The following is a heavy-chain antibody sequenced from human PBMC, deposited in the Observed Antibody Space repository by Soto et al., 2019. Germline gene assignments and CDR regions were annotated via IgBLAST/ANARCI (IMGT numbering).Heavy chain of an antibody. CDR2: IYYSGST. CDR1: GGSISSISHY. Sequence: QLQLQESGPRLVKPSETLSLTCTVSGGSISSISHYWGWIRQTPGKGLEWIASIYYSGSTYYNPSLNSRVTMSVDTSRNQFSLKLRSVTATDTAVYYCARHDGYSYGYNDYWGQGTRVTVSS. V-gene: IGHV4-39*01. CDR3: ARHDGYSYGYNDY. D-gene: IGHD5-18*01. J-gene: IGHJ4*02.